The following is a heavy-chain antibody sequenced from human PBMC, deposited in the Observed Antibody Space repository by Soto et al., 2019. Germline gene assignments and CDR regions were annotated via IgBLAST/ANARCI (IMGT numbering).Heavy chain of an antibody. V-gene: IGHV3-23*01. D-gene: IGHD3-9*01. J-gene: IGHJ4*02. CDR2: ISGSAGST. Sequence: EVQLLESGGGLVQPGGSLRLSCAASGFTYSSYAMNWVRQAPGKGLEWVSTISGSAGSTYYADSVKGRFTISRDNSKNTLYLQMNSLRADDTAVYYCAKGSLRYSDCWGQGTLVTVSS. CDR1: GFTYSSYA. CDR3: AKGSLRYSDC.